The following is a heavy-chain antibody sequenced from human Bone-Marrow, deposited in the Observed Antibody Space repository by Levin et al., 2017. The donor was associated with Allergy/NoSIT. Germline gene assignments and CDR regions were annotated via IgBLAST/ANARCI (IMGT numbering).Heavy chain of an antibody. D-gene: IGHD1-26*01. CDR1: GGTFNSYA. Sequence: SVKVSCTASGGTFNSYAYNWVRQAPGQGPEWLGRIIPVLSTNNYAQRFQGRVTISADESTATVYMELNSLTSDDTAIYYCARDLGWGGAAGYWGQGTLVTVSS. CDR2: IIPVLSTN. J-gene: IGHJ4*02. CDR3: ARDLGWGGAAGY. V-gene: IGHV1-69*11.